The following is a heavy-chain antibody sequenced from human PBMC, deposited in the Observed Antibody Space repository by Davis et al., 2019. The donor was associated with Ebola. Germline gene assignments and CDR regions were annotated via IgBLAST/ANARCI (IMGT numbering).Heavy chain of an antibody. J-gene: IGHJ4*02. V-gene: IGHV3-33*01. Sequence: GESLKISCAASGFSFSNYNIHWVRQAPGKGLEWVAVVWFDGSDKYYADSVKGRFTISRDNSQNTLYLQMNSLRAEDTAVYYCARDGPLRFLEWLPYYFDYWGQGTLVTVSS. CDR2: VWFDGSDK. CDR3: ARDGPLRFLEWLPYYFDY. D-gene: IGHD3-3*01. CDR1: GFSFSNYN.